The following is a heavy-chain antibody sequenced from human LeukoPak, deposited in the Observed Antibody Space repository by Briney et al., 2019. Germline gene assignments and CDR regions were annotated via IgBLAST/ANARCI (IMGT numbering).Heavy chain of an antibody. CDR1: GFTFDDYA. CDR3: ASCSGGSCYSDY. V-gene: IGHV3-9*01. J-gene: IGHJ4*02. D-gene: IGHD2-15*01. Sequence: PGGSLRLSCAASGFTFDDYAMHWVRQAPGKGLEWVSGISWNSGSIGYADSVKGRFTISRDNAKNSLYLQMNSLRAEDTAVYYCASCSGGSCYSDYWGQGTLVTVSS. CDR2: ISWNSGSI.